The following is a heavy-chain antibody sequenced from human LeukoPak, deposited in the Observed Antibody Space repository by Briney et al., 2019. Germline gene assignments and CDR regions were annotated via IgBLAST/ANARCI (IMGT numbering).Heavy chain of an antibody. J-gene: IGHJ4*02. CDR1: GYSFTNYW. V-gene: IGHV5-51*01. D-gene: IGHD6-19*01. CDR3: TTATSGGSGWDY. CDR2: IYPGDSRT. Sequence: GESLKISFKGSGYSFTNYWIGWVRPMPGKGLEWMGFIYPGDSRTRYSPSFQGQVTISVDKSISTAYLQWSSLKASDTAMYYCTTATSGGSGWDYWGQGTLVTVSS.